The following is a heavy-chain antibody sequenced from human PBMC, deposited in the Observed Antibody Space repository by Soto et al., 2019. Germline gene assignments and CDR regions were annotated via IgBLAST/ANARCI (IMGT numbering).Heavy chain of an antibody. CDR2: IYYSGST. CDR1: GGSISSSSYY. J-gene: IGHJ6*02. Sequence: SETLSLTCTVSGGSISSSSYYWGWIRQPPGKGLEWIGSIYYSGSTYYNPSLKSRVTISVDTSKNQFSLKLSSVTAADTAVYYCARDRYRSGWWGLMNGMDVWGQGTTVT. CDR3: ARDRYRSGWWGLMNGMDV. D-gene: IGHD6-19*01. V-gene: IGHV4-39*02.